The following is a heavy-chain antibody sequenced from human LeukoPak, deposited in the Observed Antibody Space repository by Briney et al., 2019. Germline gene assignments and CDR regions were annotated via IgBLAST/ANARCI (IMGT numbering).Heavy chain of an antibody. J-gene: IGHJ4*02. Sequence: GGSLRLSCAASEFSVGSNYMTWVRQAPGKGLEWVSAISGSGGSTYYADSVKGRFTISRDNSKNTLYLQMNSLRAEDTAVYYCAKDKSHSGSYYIDYWGQGTLVTVSS. D-gene: IGHD1-26*01. CDR1: EFSVGSNY. CDR2: ISGSGGST. CDR3: AKDKSHSGSYYIDY. V-gene: IGHV3-23*01.